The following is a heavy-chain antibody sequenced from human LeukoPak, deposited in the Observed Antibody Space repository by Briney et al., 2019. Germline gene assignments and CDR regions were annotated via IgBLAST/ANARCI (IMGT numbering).Heavy chain of an antibody. CDR1: GFKFSSFS. D-gene: IGHD5-18*01. CDR2: ITSTSSTT. CDR3: ARAIASYGDSAY. V-gene: IGHV3-48*04. J-gene: IGHJ4*02. Sequence: GGSLRLSCAASGFKFSSFSMGWVRQAPGKGLEWLSYITSTSSTTYYADSLQGRFTISRDNAKNSLYLQINSLRADDTAVYYCARAIASYGDSAYWGQGTLVTVSS.